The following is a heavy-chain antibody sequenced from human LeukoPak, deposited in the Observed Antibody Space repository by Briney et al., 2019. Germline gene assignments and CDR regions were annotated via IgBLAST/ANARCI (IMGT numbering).Heavy chain of an antibody. J-gene: IGHJ4*02. CDR3: ARDRGGGFDLAFFDH. D-gene: IGHD5-12*01. CDR2: LIPVLGMS. Sequence: ASVKVSCKSSGGSFSTYAVNWVRQAPGQGLEWMGRLIPVLGMSHYAQGFQGRVTLTADRSTNTAYMELDRLTSDDTAVYFCARDRGGGFDLAFFDHWGQGILVTVSS. CDR1: GGSFSTYA. V-gene: IGHV1-69*04.